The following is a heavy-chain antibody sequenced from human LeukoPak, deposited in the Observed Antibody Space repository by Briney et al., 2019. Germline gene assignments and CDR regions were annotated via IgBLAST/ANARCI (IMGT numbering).Heavy chain of an antibody. J-gene: IGHJ4*02. Sequence: GGSLRLSCAASGVSFSSDVMSWVRQAPGKGLEWVSDISGSGGSTYYADSVNGRFTISRDNSKNTLYQQMNSLRAEDTAVYYCAKDLHLSGWFFYWGQGTLVTVSS. CDR1: GVSFSSDV. D-gene: IGHD6-19*01. CDR3: AKDLHLSGWFFY. V-gene: IGHV3-23*01. CDR2: ISGSGGST.